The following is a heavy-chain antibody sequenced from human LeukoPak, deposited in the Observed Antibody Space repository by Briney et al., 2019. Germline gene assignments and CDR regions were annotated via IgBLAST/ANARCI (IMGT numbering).Heavy chain of an antibody. J-gene: IGHJ4*02. CDR2: VKSKADGGTT. Sequence: KTGGSLRLSCAASGFTFSNAWMSWVRQAPGKGLEWVGRVKSKADGGTTDYAAPVKGRFTISRDDSQNTLYLQMDSLRAEDTALYYCAKDMAAYYYASGNIDYWGQGTLVTVSS. V-gene: IGHV3-15*01. CDR1: GFTFSNAW. D-gene: IGHD3-10*01. CDR3: AKDMAAYYYASGNIDY.